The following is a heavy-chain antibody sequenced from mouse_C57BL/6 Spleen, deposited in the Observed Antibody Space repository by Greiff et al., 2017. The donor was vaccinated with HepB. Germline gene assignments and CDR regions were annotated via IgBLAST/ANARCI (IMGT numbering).Heavy chain of an antibody. D-gene: IGHD2-3*01. CDR1: GYTFTSYW. Sequence: VQLQQPGAELVKPGASVKLSCKASGYTFTSYWMHWVKQRPGQGLEWIGMIHPNSGSTNYNEKFKSKATLTVDKSSSTAYMQLSSLSSEDSAVYYCPIYVYSPSFAYWGQGTLVTVSA. CDR3: PIYVYSPSFAY. CDR2: IHPNSGST. J-gene: IGHJ3*01. V-gene: IGHV1-64*01.